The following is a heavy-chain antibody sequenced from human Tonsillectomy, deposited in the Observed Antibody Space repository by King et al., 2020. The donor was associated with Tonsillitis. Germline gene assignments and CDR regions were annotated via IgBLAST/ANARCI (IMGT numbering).Heavy chain of an antibody. CDR3: ARAPPDGDYAWFDT. Sequence: VQLQQWGAGLLKPSETLSLTCAVYGGSFSGYYWSWIRQPPGKGLEWIGEINHSGSTNYNPSLKSRVTISVDTSKNQFSLKLSSVTAADTAVYYCARAPPDGDYAWFDTWGQGTLVTVSS. CDR1: GGSFSGYY. D-gene: IGHD4-17*01. CDR2: INHSGST. V-gene: IGHV4-34*01. J-gene: IGHJ5*02.